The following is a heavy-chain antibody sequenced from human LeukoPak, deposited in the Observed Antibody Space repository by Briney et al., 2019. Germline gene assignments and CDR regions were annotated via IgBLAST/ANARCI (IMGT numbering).Heavy chain of an antibody. Sequence: GESLQISCKGSGYSFTSYWIGWVRQLPGKGLEWMGIIYPGDSDTRYSPSFQGQVTISADKSISTAYLQWSSLKASDTAMYYCARGYGSGYDLSERGDYWGQGTLVTVSS. CDR3: ARGYGSGYDLSERGDY. V-gene: IGHV5-51*01. J-gene: IGHJ4*02. D-gene: IGHD5-12*01. CDR2: IYPGDSDT. CDR1: GYSFTSYW.